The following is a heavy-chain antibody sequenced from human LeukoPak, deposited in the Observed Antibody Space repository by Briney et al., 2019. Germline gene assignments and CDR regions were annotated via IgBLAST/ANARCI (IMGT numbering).Heavy chain of an antibody. D-gene: IGHD2-2*01. CDR1: GYTYTSYG. Sequence: ASVKVYCKTSGYTYTSYGISWLRQSPGQALDLIGWISAYNGNTNYAQKLQGRVTMTTDTSTSTAYMELRSLRSDDTAVYYCARDRYCSSTSCYRGRFDPWGQGTLVTVSS. J-gene: IGHJ5*02. V-gene: IGHV1-18*04. CDR3: ARDRYCSSTSCYRGRFDP. CDR2: ISAYNGNT.